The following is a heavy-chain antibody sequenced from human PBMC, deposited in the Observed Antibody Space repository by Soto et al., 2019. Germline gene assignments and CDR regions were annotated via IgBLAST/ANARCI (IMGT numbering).Heavy chain of an antibody. D-gene: IGHD6-19*01. CDR2: MHYSGST. CDR3: ATGGWYPDH. Sequence: SETLSLTCTVSGGSISDYYWSWIRQPPGKGLEWIGYMHYSGSTNYSPSLKSRVNMSVDTSKNQVSLKLTSVSAADTAVYYCATGGWYPDHWGQGTLVTVSS. J-gene: IGHJ4*02. CDR1: GGSISDYY. V-gene: IGHV4-59*01.